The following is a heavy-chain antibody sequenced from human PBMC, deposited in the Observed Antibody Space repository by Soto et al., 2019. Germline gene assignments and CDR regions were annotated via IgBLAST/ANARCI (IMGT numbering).Heavy chain of an antibody. J-gene: IGHJ4*02. CDR3: AREIGRDYGDYGFDY. D-gene: IGHD4-17*01. V-gene: IGHV1-69*04. Sequence: SVKVSCKASGGTFSSYTISWVRQAPGQGLEWMGRIIPILGIANYAQKFQGRVTITADKSTSTAYMELSSLRSEDTAVYYCAREIGRDYGDYGFDYWGQGTLVTVSS. CDR1: GGTFSSYT. CDR2: IIPILGIA.